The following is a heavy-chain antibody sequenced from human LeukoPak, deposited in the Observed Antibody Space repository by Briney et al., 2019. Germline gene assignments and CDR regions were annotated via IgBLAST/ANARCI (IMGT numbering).Heavy chain of an antibody. CDR3: ARMRWFGEPYYFDF. CDR1: GFTVSRNY. D-gene: IGHD3-10*01. CDR2: IYSGGST. Sequence: GGSLRLSRAASGFTVSRNYMSWVRPAPGKGLEWVSVIYSGGSTYYADSVKGRFTISRDNSKNTLYHQMNSLRAEDTAVYYCARMRWFGEPYYFDFWGQGTLVTVTS. J-gene: IGHJ4*02. V-gene: IGHV3-53*01.